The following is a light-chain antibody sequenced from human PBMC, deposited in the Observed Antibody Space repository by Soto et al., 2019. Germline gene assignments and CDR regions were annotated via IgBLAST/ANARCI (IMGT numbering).Light chain of an antibody. Sequence: EIPFTQSPGTLSLSPGERATLSCRASQSVSSSYLAWYQQKPGQAPRLLIYGASSRATGIPDRFSGSGSGTDFTLTIGRLEPEDFAVYYCQQYGSSPRTFGQGTRLEI. V-gene: IGKV3-20*01. J-gene: IGKJ5*01. CDR2: GAS. CDR3: QQYGSSPRT. CDR1: QSVSSSY.